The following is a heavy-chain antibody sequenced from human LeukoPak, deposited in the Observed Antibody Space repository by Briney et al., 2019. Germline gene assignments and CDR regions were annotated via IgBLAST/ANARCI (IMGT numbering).Heavy chain of an antibody. CDR2: IYHSGST. J-gene: IGHJ4*02. CDR1: GGSISSGGYY. V-gene: IGHV4-30-2*01. D-gene: IGHD6-6*01. Sequence: SETLSLTCTVSGGSISSGGYYWSWIRQPPGKGLEWIGYIYHSGSTYYNPSLKSRVTISVDRSKNQFSLKLSSVTAADTAVYYCAGGREYSSSPNYWGQGTLVTVSS. CDR3: AGGREYSSSPNY.